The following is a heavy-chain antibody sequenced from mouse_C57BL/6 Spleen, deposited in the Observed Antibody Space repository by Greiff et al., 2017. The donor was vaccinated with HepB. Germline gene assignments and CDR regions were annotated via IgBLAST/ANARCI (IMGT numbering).Heavy chain of an antibody. J-gene: IGHJ4*01. D-gene: IGHD2-4*01. CDR1: GFTFSDYY. CDR3: ASGGITRRYAMDY. Sequence: EVNVVESGGGLVQPGGSLKLSCAASGFTFSDYYMYWVRQTPEKRLEWVAYISNGGGSTYYPDTVKGRFTISRDNAKNTLYLQMSRLKSEDTAMYDCASGGITRRYAMDYWGQGTSVTVSS. CDR2: ISNGGGST. V-gene: IGHV5-12*01.